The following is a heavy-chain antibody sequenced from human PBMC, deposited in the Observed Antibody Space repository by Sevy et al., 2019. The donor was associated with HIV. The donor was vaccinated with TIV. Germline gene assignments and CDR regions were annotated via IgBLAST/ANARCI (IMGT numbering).Heavy chain of an antibody. CDR3: ARGYGDYRFDY. V-gene: IGHV1-2*02. CDR2: INPNSGGT. J-gene: IGHJ4*02. D-gene: IGHD4-17*01. CDR1: GYTFTGYY. Sequence: ASVVSCKASGYTFTGYYMHWVRQAPGQGLEWMGWINPNSGGTNYAQKFQGRVTMTRDTSISTAYMELSRLRSDFTAVYYSARGYGDYRFDYWGQGTLVTVSS.